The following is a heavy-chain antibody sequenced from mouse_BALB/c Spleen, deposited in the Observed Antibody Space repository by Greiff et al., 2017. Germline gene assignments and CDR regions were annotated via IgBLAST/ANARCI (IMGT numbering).Heavy chain of an antibody. D-gene: IGHD1-1*01. J-gene: IGHJ2*01. Sequence: RLQRSGAGLLKPGPSVRFSCPASAFTFKDTYLPGLRQGPEQGLEWIGRIDPANGNTKYDPKFQGKATITADTSSNTAYLQLSSLTSEDTAVYYCARETAVVAPYFDYWGQGTTLTVSS. V-gene: IGHV14-3*02. CDR1: AFTFKDTY. CDR3: ARETAVVAPYFDY. CDR2: IDPANGNT.